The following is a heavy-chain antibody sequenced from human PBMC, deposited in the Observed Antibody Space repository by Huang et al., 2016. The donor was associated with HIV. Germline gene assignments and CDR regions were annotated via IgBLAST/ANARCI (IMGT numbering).Heavy chain of an antibody. V-gene: IGHV3-7*01. D-gene: IGHD1-7*01. Sequence: VESGGRSVQPGGSIKLSCVGSTFTFGAYWMSWVRQPPGKGLEWVAKNKQDEIEKYYVDSVKGRFNISRDNARKVLFLEMDDLRVEDTAIYFCATKTAGMDIWGQGTTVTVSS. CDR3: ATKTAGMDI. CDR1: TFTFGAYW. J-gene: IGHJ6*02. CDR2: NKQDEIEK.